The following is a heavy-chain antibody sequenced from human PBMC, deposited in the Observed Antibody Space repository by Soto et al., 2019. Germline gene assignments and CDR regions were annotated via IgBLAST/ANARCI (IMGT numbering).Heavy chain of an antibody. CDR1: GGTFSSYA. D-gene: IGHD2-2*02. CDR3: ARGGPHIVVVPAAILDYFDY. CDR2: IIPIFGTA. V-gene: IGHV1-69*13. Sequence: SVKVSCKASGGTFSSYAISWVRQAPGQGLEWMGGIIPIFGTANYAQKFQGRVTITADESTSTAYMELSSLRSEDTAVYYCARGGPHIVVVPAAILDYFDYWGQGTLVTVSS. J-gene: IGHJ4*02.